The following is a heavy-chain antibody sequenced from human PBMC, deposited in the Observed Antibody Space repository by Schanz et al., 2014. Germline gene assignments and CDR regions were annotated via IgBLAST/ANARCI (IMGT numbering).Heavy chain of an antibody. V-gene: IGHV1-18*01. CDR3: ARGPLGTSP. D-gene: IGHD5-12*01. J-gene: IGHJ5*02. Sequence: QVQLVQSGAEVKKPGASVKVSCKASGYTFTSYGISWVRQAPGQGLEWMGWISPYNGNTNYAQKLQGRVSITADTSTNTAYMELSGLRSEDTAVYYCARGPLGTSPWGQGTLVTVSS. CDR1: GYTFTSYG. CDR2: ISPYNGNT.